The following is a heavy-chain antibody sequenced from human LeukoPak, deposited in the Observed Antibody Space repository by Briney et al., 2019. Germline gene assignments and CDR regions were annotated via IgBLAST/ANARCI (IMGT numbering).Heavy chain of an antibody. CDR2: INHSGST. CDR1: GGSFSGYY. V-gene: IGHV4-34*01. J-gene: IGHJ5*02. Sequence: SETLSLTCAVYGGSFSGYYWSWIRQPPGKGLEWIGEINHSGSTNYNPSLKSQVTISVDTSKNQFSLKLSSVTAADTAVYYCARGLGYYGILTGYYSNWSDPWGQGTLVTVSS. CDR3: ARGLGYYGILTGYYSNWSDP. D-gene: IGHD3-9*01.